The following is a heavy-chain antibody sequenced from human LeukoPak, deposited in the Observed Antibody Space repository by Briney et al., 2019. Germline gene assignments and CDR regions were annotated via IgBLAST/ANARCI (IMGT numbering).Heavy chain of an antibody. Sequence: SETLSLTCTVSGGSISSYYWSWIRQPPGKGLEWIGYIYYSGSTNYNPSLKSRVTISVDTSKNQFSLKLSSVTAADTAVYYCARDAVTNGGKVDYWGQGTLVTVSS. J-gene: IGHJ4*02. CDR2: IYYSGST. CDR1: GGSISSYY. V-gene: IGHV4-59*01. CDR3: ARDAVTNGGKVDY. D-gene: IGHD4-4*01.